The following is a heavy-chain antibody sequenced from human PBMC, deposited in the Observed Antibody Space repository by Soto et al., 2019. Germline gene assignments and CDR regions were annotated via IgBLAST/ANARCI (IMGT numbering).Heavy chain of an antibody. CDR1: GFTFSSYA. Sequence: GGSLRLSCAASGFTFSSYAMSWVRQAPGKGLEWVSAISGSGGSTYYADSVKGRFTISRDNSKNTLYLQMNSLRAEDTAVYYCAKARSRDGYSYYYYYYGTDVWGQGTTVTVSS. J-gene: IGHJ6*02. V-gene: IGHV3-23*01. D-gene: IGHD2-15*01. CDR2: ISGSGGST. CDR3: AKARSRDGYSYYYYYYGTDV.